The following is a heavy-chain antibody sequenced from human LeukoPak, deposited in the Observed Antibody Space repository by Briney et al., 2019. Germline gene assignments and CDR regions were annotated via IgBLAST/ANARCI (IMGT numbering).Heavy chain of an antibody. V-gene: IGHV3-53*01. Sequence: PGGSLRLSCAASGFTVSSNYMSWVRQAPGKGLEWVSVIYSGGSTYYADSVKGRFTISRDNSKNTLYLQMNSLRAEVTAVYYCARGPNYYDSSGYQYPFDYWGQGTLVTVSS. D-gene: IGHD3-22*01. CDR1: GFTVSSNY. CDR2: IYSGGST. CDR3: ARGPNYYDSSGYQYPFDY. J-gene: IGHJ4*02.